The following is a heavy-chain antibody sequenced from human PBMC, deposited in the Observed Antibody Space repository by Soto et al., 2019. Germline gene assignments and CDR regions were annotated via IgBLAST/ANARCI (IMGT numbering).Heavy chain of an antibody. CDR2: INPTSGGT. CDR1: GNTFTGNY. D-gene: IGHD2-15*01. Sequence: QVQLVQSGAEVKRPGASVKVSCKASGNTFTGNYLHWVRQAPGQGLEWMGWINPTSGGTNYAQKFQVSVTMTRDTSIRTAFMELTRLRSDDTAVYSFARAREGGSCSWCFELWGRGTLVTVSS. CDR3: ARAREGGSCSWCFEL. V-gene: IGHV1-2*02. J-gene: IGHJ2*01.